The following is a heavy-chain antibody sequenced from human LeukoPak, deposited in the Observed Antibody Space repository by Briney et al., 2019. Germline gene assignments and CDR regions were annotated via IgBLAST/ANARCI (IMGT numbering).Heavy chain of an antibody. V-gene: IGHV2-5*01. CDR3: ALHRQTKNRLVRNFYFDY. D-gene: IGHD1-7*01. Sequence: SGPTLVNPTQTLTLTCTFSGFSLSTSGVGVGWIRQPPGKALEWLSLIYWNDDKRYSPSLKSRLTITKDTSKNQVVLTMTNMDPVVTATYFCALHRQTKNRLVRNFYFDYWGQGTLVTVSS. J-gene: IGHJ4*02. CDR2: IYWNDDK. CDR1: GFSLSTSGVG.